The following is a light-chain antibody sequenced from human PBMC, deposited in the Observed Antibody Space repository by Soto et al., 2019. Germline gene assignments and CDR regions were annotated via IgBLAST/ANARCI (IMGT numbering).Light chain of an antibody. CDR3: QQGNNWPIFT. Sequence: EIVMTQSPATLSVSPGERATLSCRASQSVSSNLAWYQQKPGQAPRLLIYGASTRATGIPARFSGSGSGTEFTLTISSLQSEDFAVYYCQQGNNWPIFTFGPGTKVDIK. CDR2: GAS. V-gene: IGKV3-15*01. CDR1: QSVSSN. J-gene: IGKJ3*01.